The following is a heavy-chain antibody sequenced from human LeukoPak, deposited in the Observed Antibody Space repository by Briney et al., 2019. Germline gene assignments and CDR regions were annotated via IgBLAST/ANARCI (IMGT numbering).Heavy chain of an antibody. J-gene: IGHJ5*02. Sequence: ASVKVSCKASGHTFTGYYMHWVRQAPGQGLEWMGWINPNSGGTNYAQKFQGRVTMTRDTSISTAYMELSRLRSDDTAVYYCAREGCSGGSCYSDWFDPWGQGTLVTVSS. D-gene: IGHD2-15*01. CDR1: GHTFTGYY. CDR2: INPNSGGT. CDR3: AREGCSGGSCYSDWFDP. V-gene: IGHV1-2*02.